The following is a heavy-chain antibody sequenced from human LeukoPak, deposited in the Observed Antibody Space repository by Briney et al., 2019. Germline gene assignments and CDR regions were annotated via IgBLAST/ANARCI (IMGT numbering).Heavy chain of an antibody. CDR1: GGSIRSSSYY. J-gene: IGHJ3*01. Sequence: PSETLSLTCNVSGGSIRSSSYYWGWIRQPPGKGLEWIGTIYYSGNLYYNPSLKSRVTISVDSSKNQFSLKLSSVTAADTAVYYCAEEGYNGYDSFDCWGQGTMVTVSS. CDR2: IYYSGNL. D-gene: IGHD5-12*01. CDR3: AEEGYNGYDSFDC. V-gene: IGHV4-39*01.